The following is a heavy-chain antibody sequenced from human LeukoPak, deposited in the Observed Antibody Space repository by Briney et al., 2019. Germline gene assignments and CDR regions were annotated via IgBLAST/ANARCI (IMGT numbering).Heavy chain of an antibody. CDR1: GGSISSGDNY. J-gene: IGHJ3*02. V-gene: IGHV4-30-4*01. D-gene: IGHD6-13*01. CDR2: IYYSGRT. Sequence: SETLSLTCTASGGSISSGDNYWGWIRQPPGKGLEWIGYIYYSGRTYYNPSLKSRVTISVDTSKNQFSLKLRSVTASDTAVYSCARGGYSTSWAAFDIWGQGTMVTVSS. CDR3: ARGGYSTSWAAFDI.